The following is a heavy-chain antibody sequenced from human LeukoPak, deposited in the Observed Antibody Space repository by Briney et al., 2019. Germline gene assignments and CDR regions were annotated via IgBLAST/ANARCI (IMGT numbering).Heavy chain of an antibody. CDR3: ARHSQYSHMDV. J-gene: IGHJ6*03. CDR2: IYYSGST. CDR1: GGSISRSSYY. Sequence: SETLSLTCTVSGGSISRSSYYWGWIRQPPGKGLEWIASIYYSGSTYYNPSLKSRVTISVDTSKNQFSLKVSSLTAADTAVFNCARHSQYSHMDVWGKGTTVTVSS. V-gene: IGHV4-39*01.